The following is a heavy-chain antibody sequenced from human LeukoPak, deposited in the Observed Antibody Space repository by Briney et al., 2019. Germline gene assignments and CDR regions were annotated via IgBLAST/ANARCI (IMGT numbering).Heavy chain of an antibody. D-gene: IGHD2-15*01. J-gene: IGHJ4*02. Sequence: PGGSLRLSCAASGFTFSSYSMHWVRQAPWKGLEWVASSCSTSSYIYYADSVNGRFTISIDNANNSLSLQMNNLRVEDTSMYYCARDWVGCSGGTCSTDYWGQGTLVTVSS. V-gene: IGHV3-21*01. CDR2: SCSTSSYI. CDR1: GFTFSSYS. CDR3: ARDWVGCSGGTCSTDY.